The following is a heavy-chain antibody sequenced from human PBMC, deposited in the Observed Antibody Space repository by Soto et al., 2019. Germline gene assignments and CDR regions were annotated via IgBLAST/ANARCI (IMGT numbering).Heavy chain of an antibody. Sequence: SGPTLVNPTQTLTLTCTFSGFSRTTGGLGGGWIRQPPGKALEWLGVIYWNDDRRYNPSLRNRLTLTKDTSKNQVFLTMTNMDPVDTATYYCGHRRESFDYSGLDVWGQATTVTVSS. D-gene: IGHD3-3*01. CDR1: GFSRTTGGLG. V-gene: IGHV2-5*01. CDR2: IYWNDDR. CDR3: GHRRESFDYSGLDV. J-gene: IGHJ6*02.